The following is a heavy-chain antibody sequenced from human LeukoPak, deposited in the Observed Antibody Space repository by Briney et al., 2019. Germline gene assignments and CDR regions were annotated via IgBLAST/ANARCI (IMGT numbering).Heavy chain of an antibody. Sequence: QTGGSLRLSCAASGFTFSSYWMHWVRQAPGKGLVLVSRINSDGSSTSYADSVKGRFTISRDNAKNTLYLQMNSLRAEDTAVYYCARDLEYSSTYWGQGTLVTVSS. CDR3: ARDLEYSSTY. V-gene: IGHV3-74*01. CDR2: INSDGSST. D-gene: IGHD6-6*01. CDR1: GFTFSSYW. J-gene: IGHJ4*02.